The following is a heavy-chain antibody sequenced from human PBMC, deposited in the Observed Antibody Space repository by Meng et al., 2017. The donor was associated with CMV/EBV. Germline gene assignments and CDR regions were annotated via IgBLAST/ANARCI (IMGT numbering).Heavy chain of an antibody. CDR2: IRSKAYGGTT. D-gene: IGHD6-19*01. J-gene: IGHJ6*02. V-gene: IGHV3-49*04. Sequence: GGFLRLSCTASGFTFGDYAMSWVRQAPGKGLEWVGFIRSKAYGGTTEYAASVKGRFTISRDDSKSIAYLQMNSLKTEDTAVYYCTPGAVAGGEYYYYGMDVWGQGTTVTVSS. CDR3: TPGAVAGGEYYYYGMDV. CDR1: GFTFGDYA.